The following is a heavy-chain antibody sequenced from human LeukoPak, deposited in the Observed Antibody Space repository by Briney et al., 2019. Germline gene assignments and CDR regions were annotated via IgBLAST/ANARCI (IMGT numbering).Heavy chain of an antibody. Sequence: SETLSLTCAVYGGSFSGYYWSWIRQPPGKGLEWIGEINHSGSTNYNPSLKSRVTISVDTSKNQFSLKLCSVTAADTAVYYCARGRKQLVRGYFDYWGQGTLVTVSS. CDR2: INHSGST. J-gene: IGHJ4*02. D-gene: IGHD6-6*01. V-gene: IGHV4-34*01. CDR3: ARGRKQLVRGYFDY. CDR1: GGSFSGYY.